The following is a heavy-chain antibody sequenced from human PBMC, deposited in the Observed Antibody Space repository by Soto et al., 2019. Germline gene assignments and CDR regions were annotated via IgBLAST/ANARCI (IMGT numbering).Heavy chain of an antibody. J-gene: IGHJ4*02. CDR2: ISGSAYNT. V-gene: IGHV3-23*01. CDR1: GFSFSNYA. Sequence: GGSLRLSCAASGFSFSNYAMSWVRQAPGKGLEWVSTISGSAYNTYYADSVKGRFTISRDNSKSTLSLQMNSLRPEDTGVYYCAKDAGSTEYFFASWGQGTLVTVSS. CDR3: AKDAGSTEYFFAS.